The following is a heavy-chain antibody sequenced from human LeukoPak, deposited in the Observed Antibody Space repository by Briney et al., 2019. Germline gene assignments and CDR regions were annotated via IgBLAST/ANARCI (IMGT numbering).Heavy chain of an antibody. Sequence: ASVKVSCKASGYTFTSYGISWVRQAPGQGLEWMGWISAYNGNTNYAQKLQGRITMTTDTSTSTAYMELRSLRSDDTAVYYCARYEPTPNDFDYWGQGTLVTVSS. D-gene: IGHD1-14*01. V-gene: IGHV1-18*01. J-gene: IGHJ4*02. CDR1: GYTFTSYG. CDR2: ISAYNGNT. CDR3: ARYEPTPNDFDY.